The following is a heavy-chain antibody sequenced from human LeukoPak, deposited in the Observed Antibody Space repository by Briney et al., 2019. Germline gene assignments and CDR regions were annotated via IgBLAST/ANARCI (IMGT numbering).Heavy chain of an antibody. CDR2: LTGSGDST. D-gene: IGHD6-19*01. CDR1: GFTFSSYS. V-gene: IGHV3-23*01. CDR3: AKRREGVAASFDY. J-gene: IGHJ4*02. Sequence: GGSLRLSCAASGFTFSSYSMNWVRQAPGKGLEWVSGLTGSGDSTYYADSVKGRFTISRDNSKNTVYLQMNSLRVEDTAVYYCAKRREGVAASFDYWGQGTLVTVSS.